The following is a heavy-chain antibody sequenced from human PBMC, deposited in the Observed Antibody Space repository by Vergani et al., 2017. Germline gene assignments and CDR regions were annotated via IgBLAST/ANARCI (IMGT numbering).Heavy chain of an antibody. D-gene: IGHD6-19*01. CDR1: GGSISSYY. V-gene: IGHV4-4*09. J-gene: IGHJ4*02. CDR2: IYTSGST. CDR3: ATAAGYSSGWPIY. Sequence: QVQLQESGPGLVKPSETLSLTCTVSGGSISSYYWSWIRQPPGKGLEWIGYIYTSGSTNYNPPLKSRVTRSVDTAKNQFALKLSSVTAADTAVYYCATAAGYSSGWPIYWGQGTLVTVSS.